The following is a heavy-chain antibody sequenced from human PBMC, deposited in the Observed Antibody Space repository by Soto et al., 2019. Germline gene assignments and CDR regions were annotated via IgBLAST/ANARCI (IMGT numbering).Heavy chain of an antibody. D-gene: IGHD4-17*01. J-gene: IGHJ6*03. V-gene: IGHV4-59*08. CDR2: IYYSGST. CDR1: GGSISSYY. CDR3: ARSAVETSGDYATPYYYYYYMDV. Sequence: SETLSLTCTVSGGSISSYYWSWIRQPPGKGLEWIGYIYYSGSTNYNPSLKSRVTISVDTSKNQFSLKLSSVTAADTAVYYCARSAVETSGDYATPYYYYYYMDVWGKGTTVTVSS.